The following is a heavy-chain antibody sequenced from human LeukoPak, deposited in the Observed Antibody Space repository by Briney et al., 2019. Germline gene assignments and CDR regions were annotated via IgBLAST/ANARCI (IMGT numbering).Heavy chain of an antibody. Sequence: SVKISCKASGYLFSNSYMHWVRLAPGQGLEWMGIINPGGGSRTYPQAFQGRVTMTRDTSTSTVYMELSSLRSEDTAVYYCARSERVVGAISYWGQGTLVTVSS. CDR2: INPGGGSR. V-gene: IGHV1-46*01. D-gene: IGHD1-26*01. CDR3: ARSERVVGAISY. J-gene: IGHJ4*02. CDR1: GYLFSNSY.